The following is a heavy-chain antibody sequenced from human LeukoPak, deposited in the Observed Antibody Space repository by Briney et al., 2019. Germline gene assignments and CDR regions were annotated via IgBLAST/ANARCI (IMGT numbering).Heavy chain of an antibody. CDR3: AREGVYYDYVWGSYRRDAFDI. Sequence: ASVTVSCKASGYTFTSYGISWVRQAPGQGLEWMGWISAYNGNTDYAQKLQGRVTMTTDTSTSTAYMELGSLRSDDTVVYYCAREGVYYDYVWGSYRRDAFDIWGQGTMVTVSS. V-gene: IGHV1-18*01. J-gene: IGHJ3*02. D-gene: IGHD3-16*02. CDR1: GYTFTSYG. CDR2: ISAYNGNT.